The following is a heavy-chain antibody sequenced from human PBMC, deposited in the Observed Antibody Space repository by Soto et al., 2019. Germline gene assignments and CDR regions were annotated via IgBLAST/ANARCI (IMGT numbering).Heavy chain of an antibody. J-gene: IGHJ5*02. CDR1: GYTFTSYG. CDR2: ISAYNGNT. Sequence: ASVKVSCKASGYTFTSYGISWVRQAPGQGLEWMGWISAYNGNTNYAQKLQGRVTMTTDTSTSTAYMELRSLRSDDTALYYCASRPQYAWFDPWGQGTLVTVSS. V-gene: IGHV1-18*01. CDR3: ASRPQYAWFDP.